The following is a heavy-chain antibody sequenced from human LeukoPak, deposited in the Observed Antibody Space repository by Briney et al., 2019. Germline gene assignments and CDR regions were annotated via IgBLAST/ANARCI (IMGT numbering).Heavy chain of an antibody. CDR3: ARAQGSGKGWLDP. D-gene: IGHD3-10*01. J-gene: IGHJ5*02. CDR1: GDSVSSDIAT. V-gene: IGHV6-1*01. CDR2: TYYRSKWYS. Sequence: PSQTLSLTCAISGDSVSSDIATWNWIRQSPSRGLEWLGRTYYRSKWYSDYAVSVKSRIIINPDTSKNQFSLQLNSVTPEDTAVYYCARAQGSGKGWLDPWGQGTLVTVSS.